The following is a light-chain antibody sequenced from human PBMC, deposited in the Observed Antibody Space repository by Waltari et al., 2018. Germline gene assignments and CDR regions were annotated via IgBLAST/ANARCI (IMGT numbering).Light chain of an antibody. V-gene: IGKV3-15*01. Sequence: EVLMTQSPPTLSVSPGERATLSCRASQSFARNLAWYQQKPGQAPRLLIYGASTRATDVPDRFSGSGSGTEFTLTISSLQSEDFAVYYCQQYNNWRTFGQGTKLEIK. CDR3: QQYNNWRT. J-gene: IGKJ2*01. CDR1: QSFARN. CDR2: GAS.